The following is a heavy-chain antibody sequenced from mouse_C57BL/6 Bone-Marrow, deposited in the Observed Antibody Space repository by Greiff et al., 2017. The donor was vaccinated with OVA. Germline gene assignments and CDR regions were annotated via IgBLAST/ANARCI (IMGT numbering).Heavy chain of an antibody. CDR1: GFNIKDDY. Sequence: VQLQQSGAELVRPGASVKLSCTASGFNIKDDYMHWVKQRPEQGLEWIGWIDPENGDTESASKFQGKATITADTSSNTAYLQLSSLTSEDTAVYYCTLTAQATSSYAMDYWGQGTSVTVAS. V-gene: IGHV14-4*01. CDR2: IDPENGDT. D-gene: IGHD3-2*02. J-gene: IGHJ4*01. CDR3: TLTAQATSSYAMDY.